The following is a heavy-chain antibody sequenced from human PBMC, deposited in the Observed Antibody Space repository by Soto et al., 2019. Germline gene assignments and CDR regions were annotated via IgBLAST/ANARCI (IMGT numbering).Heavy chain of an antibody. CDR1: GFTFSSYG. CDR3: AKELESAAAGHYYYGMDV. Sequence: ESGGGVVQPGRSLRLSCAASGFTFSSYGMHWVRQAPGKGLEWVAVISYDGSNKYYADSVKGRFTISRDNSKNTLYLQMNSLRAEDTAVYYCAKELESAAAGHYYYGMDVWGQGTTVTVSS. J-gene: IGHJ6*02. V-gene: IGHV3-30*18. D-gene: IGHD6-13*01. CDR2: ISYDGSNK.